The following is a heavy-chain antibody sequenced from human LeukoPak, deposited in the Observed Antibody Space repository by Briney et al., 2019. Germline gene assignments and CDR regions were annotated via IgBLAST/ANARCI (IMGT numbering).Heavy chain of an antibody. V-gene: IGHV3-7*01. Sequence: PGGSLRLSCAASGFTFSSYAMHWVRQAPGKGLEWVANINQDGSEKYYVDSVKGRFTISRDNAKNSLYLQMNSLRAEDTAVYYCASEVYDILTGWIYWGQGTLVTVSS. CDR1: GFTFSSYA. CDR3: ASEVYDILTGWIY. J-gene: IGHJ4*02. D-gene: IGHD3-9*01. CDR2: INQDGSEK.